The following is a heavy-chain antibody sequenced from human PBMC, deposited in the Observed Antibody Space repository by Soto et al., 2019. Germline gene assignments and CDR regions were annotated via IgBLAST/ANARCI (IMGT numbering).Heavy chain of an antibody. V-gene: IGHV3-48*03. CDR3: AREEDSLGFCANGVCPLGMDV. Sequence: GGSLRLSCAASGFTFSNYEFNWVRQSPGKGLQWVSYISSSGRFIYYADSVKGRFTISRDNAKNSLYLQMNSLRAEDTAVYYCAREEDSLGFCANGVCPLGMDVWGQGTTVSVSS. CDR1: GFTFSNYE. CDR2: ISSSGRFI. D-gene: IGHD2-8*01. J-gene: IGHJ6*02.